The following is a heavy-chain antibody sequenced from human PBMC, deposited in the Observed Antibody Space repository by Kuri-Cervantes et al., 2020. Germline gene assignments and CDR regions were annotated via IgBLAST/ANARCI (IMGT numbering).Heavy chain of an antibody. J-gene: IGHJ5*01. Sequence: GGSLRLSCEASGFTFSTFLMHWVRQAPGKGLVWVSRISSDGGSTSYADSVKGRFTISRDNAKNTLFLQMSSLRAEDTAVYYCARDGISWFDYWGQGTLVTVSS. D-gene: IGHD1-26*01. V-gene: IGHV3-74*01. CDR1: GFTFSTFL. CDR3: ARDGISWFDY. CDR2: ISSDGGST.